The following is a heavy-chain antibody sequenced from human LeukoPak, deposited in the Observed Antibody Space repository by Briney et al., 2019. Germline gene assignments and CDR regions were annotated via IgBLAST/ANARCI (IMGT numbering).Heavy chain of an antibody. D-gene: IGHD1-26*01. Sequence: GGSLRLSCAASGFTVSSNFLSWVRQAPGKGLKWVSVIYGGGSTYFADSVEGRFTISRDNSKNTLYLQMNSLRAEDTAVYYCALTPPSKWAFDYWGQGTLVTVSS. CDR1: GFTVSSNF. V-gene: IGHV3-53*01. CDR3: ALTPPSKWAFDY. CDR2: IYGGGST. J-gene: IGHJ4*02.